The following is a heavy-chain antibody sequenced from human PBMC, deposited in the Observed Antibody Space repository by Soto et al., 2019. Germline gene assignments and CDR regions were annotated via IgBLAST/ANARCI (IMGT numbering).Heavy chain of an antibody. Sequence: EVQLLESGGGLVQPGGSQSLSCAASGFTFSSYAMRWVRHATGKGLEWVSAISGSAGDTYYADSMKGRFTISRDNSKNTLYLQMNCLRADYTAVYYCAKVGRGGGGSRPLGYWGQGTLVTVSS. CDR1: GFTFSSYA. V-gene: IGHV3-23*01. CDR3: AKVGRGGGGSRPLGY. J-gene: IGHJ4*02. CDR2: ISGSAGDT. D-gene: IGHD2-15*01.